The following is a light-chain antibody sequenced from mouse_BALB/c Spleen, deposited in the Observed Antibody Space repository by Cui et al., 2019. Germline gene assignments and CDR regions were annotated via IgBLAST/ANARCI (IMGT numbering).Light chain of an antibody. CDR2: NTT. V-gene: IGKV10-94*01. Sequence: TQLTQTTSSLYASLGDRVTISCSASQGINNYLSWYQQKPGRTVKLLIYNTTSLHSGVPSRFSGSGSGTDYSLTISNLEPEDIATYYCQQYSKLPYTFGSGTKLEIK. CDR1: QGINNY. CDR3: QQYSKLPYT. J-gene: IGKJ4*01.